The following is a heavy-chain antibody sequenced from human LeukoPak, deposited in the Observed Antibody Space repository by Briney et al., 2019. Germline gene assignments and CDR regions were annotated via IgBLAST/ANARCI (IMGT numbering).Heavy chain of an antibody. CDR1: GGSFSGYY. CDR3: ARVTGYMIEDYFDY. CDR2: IYYSGST. V-gene: IGHV4-59*01. J-gene: IGHJ4*02. Sequence: SETLSLTCAVYGGSFSGYYWSWIRQPPGKGLEWIGYIYYSGSTNYNPSLKSRVTISVDTSKNQFSLKLSSVTAADTAVYYCARVTGYMIEDYFDYWGQGTLVTVSS. D-gene: IGHD3-22*01.